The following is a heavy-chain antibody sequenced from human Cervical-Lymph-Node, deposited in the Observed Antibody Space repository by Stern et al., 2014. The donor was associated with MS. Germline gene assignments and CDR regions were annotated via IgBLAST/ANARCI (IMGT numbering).Heavy chain of an antibody. CDR3: ARRGHGYMGIDY. CDR2: IYPGDSET. J-gene: IGHJ4*02. D-gene: IGHD1-1*01. Sequence: VQLVESGAEVRKPGESLRISCEVSGYRFTNNWIGWVRQMPGKGLEWMVIIYPGDSETRHSPSFQGQVTILGEKSNSITYLQGSSLKASDTAIYYCARRGHGYMGIDYWGQGTLVTVSS. V-gene: IGHV5-51*03. CDR1: GYRFTNNW.